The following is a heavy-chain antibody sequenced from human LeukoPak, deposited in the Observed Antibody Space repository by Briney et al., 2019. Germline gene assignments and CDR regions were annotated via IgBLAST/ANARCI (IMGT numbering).Heavy chain of an antibody. J-gene: IGHJ6*02. CDR2: INPNSGGT. D-gene: IGHD1-26*01. CDR3: ARDSGSYLWDYYYYYGMDV. V-gene: IGHV1-2*02. CDR1: GYTFTGYY. Sequence: ASVKVSCKASGYTFTGYYMHWVRQAPGQGLEWMGWINPNSGGTNYAQKFQGRVTMTRDTSISTAYMELSRLRSDDTAVYYCARDSGSYLWDYYYYYGMDVWGQGTTVTVSS.